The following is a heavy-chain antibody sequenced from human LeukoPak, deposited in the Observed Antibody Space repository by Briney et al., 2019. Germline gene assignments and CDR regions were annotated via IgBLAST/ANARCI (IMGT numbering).Heavy chain of an antibody. CDR2: ISVSGGNT. Sequence: GGSLRLSCEASGFTFSSYGMSWVRQAPGKGLEWVSGISVSGGNTFYADSVKGRFTISRDNSKNTLYLQMNSLRAEDTAVYYCARMDKLDQWGQGTLVTVSS. CDR3: ARMDKLDQ. V-gene: IGHV3-23*01. J-gene: IGHJ4*02. CDR1: GFTFSSYG. D-gene: IGHD2-8*01.